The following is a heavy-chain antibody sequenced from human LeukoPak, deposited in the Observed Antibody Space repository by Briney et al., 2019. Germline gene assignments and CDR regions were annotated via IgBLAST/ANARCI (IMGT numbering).Heavy chain of an antibody. CDR1: GYTLTGYY. J-gene: IGHJ5*02. V-gene: IGHV1-2*02. Sequence: ASVKVSCKASGYTLTGYYMHWVRQAPGQGLEWMGWINPNSGGTNYAQKFQGRVTMTRDTSISTAYMELSRLRSDDTAVYYCARGLIAAAGTWWFDPWRQGTLVTVSS. D-gene: IGHD6-13*01. CDR2: INPNSGGT. CDR3: ARGLIAAAGTWWFDP.